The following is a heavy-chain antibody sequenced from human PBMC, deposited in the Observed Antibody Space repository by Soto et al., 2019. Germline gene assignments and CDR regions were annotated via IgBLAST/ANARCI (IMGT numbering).Heavy chain of an antibody. CDR2: ISGYNGNT. D-gene: IGHD3-10*02. V-gene: IGHV1-18*01. CDR1: GYTSINYG. Sequence: GASVKVSCKASGYTSINYGITWVRQAPGQGLEWMGWISGYNGNTNYAQRFQGRVTMTTDTSTTTAYMELRSLRSDDTAVYYCARVRGVKHYHYVAAFDYWGQGAMVTVYS. CDR3: ARVRGVKHYHYVAAFDY. J-gene: IGHJ4*02.